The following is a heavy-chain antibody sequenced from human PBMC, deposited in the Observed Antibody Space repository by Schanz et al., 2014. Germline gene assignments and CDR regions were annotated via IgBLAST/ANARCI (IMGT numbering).Heavy chain of an antibody. J-gene: IGHJ6*02. CDR1: GGSFSGYY. D-gene: IGHD1-1*01. Sequence: QVQLQQWGAGLLKPSETLSLTCAVYGGSFSGYYWSWIRQPPGKGLEWIGEINHSGSTNYNPSLKRRVTVSVDTSKNQFSLKLTSVTAADTAVYYCARGGRTTYNYYYGMDVWGQGTTVTVSS. CDR3: ARGGRTTYNYYYGMDV. V-gene: IGHV4-34*01. CDR2: INHSGST.